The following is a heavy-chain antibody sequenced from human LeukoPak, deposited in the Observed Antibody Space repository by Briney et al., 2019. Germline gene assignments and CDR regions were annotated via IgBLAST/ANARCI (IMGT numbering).Heavy chain of an antibody. J-gene: IGHJ4*02. V-gene: IGHV1-18*01. CDR1: GYTFTSYG. CDR2: ISAYNGNT. CDR3: ARIGYYDSSGYHFVY. Sequence: ASVKVSCKASGYTFTSYGISWVRQAPGQGLEWMGWISAYNGNTNYAQKLQGRVTMTTDTSTSTAYMELRSLRSDDTAVYYCARIGYYDSSGYHFVYWGQGTLVTVSS. D-gene: IGHD3-22*01.